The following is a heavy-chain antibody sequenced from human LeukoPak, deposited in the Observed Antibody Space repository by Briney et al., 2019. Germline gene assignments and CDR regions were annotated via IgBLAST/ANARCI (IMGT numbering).Heavy chain of an antibody. CDR2: IIPIFGTA. CDR1: GGTFSGYA. J-gene: IGHJ4*02. V-gene: IGHV1-69*01. D-gene: IGHD6-13*01. Sequence: SVKVSCKASGGTFSGYAISWVRQAPGQGLEWMGGIIPIFGTANYAQKFQGRVTITADESTSTAYMELSSLRSEDTAVYYCARGDAVVAAQFDYWGQGTLVTVSS. CDR3: ARGDAVVAAQFDY.